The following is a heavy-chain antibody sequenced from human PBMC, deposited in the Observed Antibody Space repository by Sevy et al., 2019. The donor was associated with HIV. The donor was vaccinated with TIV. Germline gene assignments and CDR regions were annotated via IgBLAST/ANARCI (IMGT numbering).Heavy chain of an antibody. J-gene: IGHJ6*02. Sequence: SETLSLTCTVSGGSISSGGYYWSWIRQHPGKGLEWSGYIYYSGSTYYNPSLQRRVTISVDTSKNQFSLKLSSVTAADTAVDYCARASVDYYGSGSYYNPYYYYGMDVWGQGTTVTVSS. CDR3: ARASVDYYGSGSYYNPYYYYGMDV. D-gene: IGHD3-10*01. CDR1: GGSISSGGYY. V-gene: IGHV4-31*03. CDR2: IYYSGST.